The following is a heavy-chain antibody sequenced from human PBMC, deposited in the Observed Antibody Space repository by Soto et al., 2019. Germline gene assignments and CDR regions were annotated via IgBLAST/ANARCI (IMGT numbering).Heavy chain of an antibody. Sequence: GGSLRLSCTASEFTVNSKYMSWVRQAPGKGLEWVSVIYSGGTRYYAESVKGRFIISSDNSKNTVYLQMNSLRAEDTAIYYCATSPADRGWFSDFDYWGQGTLVNVS. V-gene: IGHV3-66*01. CDR2: IYSGGTR. CDR1: EFTVNSKY. J-gene: IGHJ4*02. CDR3: ATSPADRGWFSDFDY. D-gene: IGHD3-10*01.